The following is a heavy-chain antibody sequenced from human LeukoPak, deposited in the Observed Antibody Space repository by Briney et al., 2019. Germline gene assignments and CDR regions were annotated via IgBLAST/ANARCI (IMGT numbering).Heavy chain of an antibody. CDR2: IGYDGSDK. D-gene: IGHD3-9*01. Sequence: PGGSLRLSCAASGLTFSSYGMHWVRQAPGEGLEWVAVIGYDGSDKYYADSVKGRFTISRDNSKNTLFLQMDSLRAEDTAVYYCARDLESIFDSWGQGTLVSVSS. CDR3: ARDLESIFDS. V-gene: IGHV3-33*01. J-gene: IGHJ4*02. CDR1: GLTFSSYG.